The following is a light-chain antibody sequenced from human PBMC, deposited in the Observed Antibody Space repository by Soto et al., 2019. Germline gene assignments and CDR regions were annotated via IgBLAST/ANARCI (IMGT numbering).Light chain of an antibody. J-gene: IGKJ1*01. CDR3: QQYNSYS. CDR1: QSISNW. Sequence: IQMTQSPSTLPASVGDRVTIICRASQSISNWLAWYQQKPVTAPKVLIYHASNLQSGVPSRFSGSGSGTEFTLTISSLQPDDFATYYCQQYNSYSFGQGTKVDI. V-gene: IGKV1-5*02. CDR2: HAS.